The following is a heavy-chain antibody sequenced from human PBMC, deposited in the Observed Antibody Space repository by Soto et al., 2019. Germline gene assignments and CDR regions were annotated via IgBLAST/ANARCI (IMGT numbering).Heavy chain of an antibody. CDR2: IHYSGSV. Sequence: QVQLQESGPGLVRPSQTLSLTCTVSGGSISSDHYHWTWIRQTPGKGLEWIGYIHYSGSVSYNPSLQSRVTTSVDTSKNLFSLKLSSVTAADTAVYFCVREDDGGDRDYYGLDVWGQGTTVTVSS. D-gene: IGHD4-17*01. J-gene: IGHJ6*02. CDR3: VREDDGGDRDYYGLDV. V-gene: IGHV4-30-4*01. CDR1: GGSISSDHYH.